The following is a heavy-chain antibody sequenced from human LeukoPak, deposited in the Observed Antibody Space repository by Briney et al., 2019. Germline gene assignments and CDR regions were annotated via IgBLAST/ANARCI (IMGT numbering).Heavy chain of an antibody. J-gene: IGHJ3*02. CDR2: IYYSGFT. V-gene: IGHV4-39*07. CDR3: ARHYYDSSGYYHDAFDI. CDR1: GASISSSNYY. Sequence: SETLSLTCTVSGASISSSNYYWGWIRQPPGEGLEWIGSIYYSGFTYYNPSLKSRVAISLDKSKDQFSLKLTSVTAADTAVYYCARHYYDSSGYYHDAFDIWGQGTMVTVSS. D-gene: IGHD3-22*01.